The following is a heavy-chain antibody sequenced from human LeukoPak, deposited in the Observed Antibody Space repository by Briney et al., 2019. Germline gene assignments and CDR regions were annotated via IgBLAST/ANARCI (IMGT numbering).Heavy chain of an antibody. CDR2: IYTSGST. V-gene: IGHV4-4*07. CDR1: GGSISSYY. CDR3: ARVVPAAKKYYYYYYMDV. Sequence: PSETLSLTCTVSGGSISSYYWSWIRQPAGKGLEWIGRIYTSGSTNYNPSLKSRVTMSVDTSKNQFSLKLSSVTAADTAVYYCARVVPAAKKYYYYYYMDVWGKGTTVTVSS. J-gene: IGHJ6*03. D-gene: IGHD2-2*01.